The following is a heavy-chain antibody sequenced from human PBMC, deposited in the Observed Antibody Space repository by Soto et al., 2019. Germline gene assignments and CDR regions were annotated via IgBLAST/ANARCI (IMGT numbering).Heavy chain of an antibody. D-gene: IGHD5-18*01. CDR1: GGTFSSYA. CDR3: ARDGHTAMDAYYYYYGMDV. CDR2: IIPIFGTA. J-gene: IGHJ6*02. V-gene: IGHV1-69*13. Sequence: SVKVSCKASGGTFSSYAISWVRQAPGQGLEWMGGIIPIFGTANYAQKFQGRVTITADESTSTAYMELSSLRSEDTAVYYCARDGHTAMDAYYYYYGMDVWGQGXTVTVYS.